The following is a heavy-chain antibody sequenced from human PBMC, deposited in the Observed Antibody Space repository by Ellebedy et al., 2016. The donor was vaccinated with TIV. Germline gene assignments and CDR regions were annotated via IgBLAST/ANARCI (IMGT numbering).Heavy chain of an antibody. J-gene: IGHJ4*02. Sequence: GESLKISCAASGFTFSSYNMNWVRQTPGKGLEWVSYISSSSSTIDYADSVKGRFTISRDDAKNSLYLQMNTLRDEDTAVYYCAKTRGYNYGYSDYWGQGTLVTVSS. D-gene: IGHD5-18*01. V-gene: IGHV3-48*02. CDR3: AKTRGYNYGYSDY. CDR2: ISSSSSTI. CDR1: GFTFSSYN.